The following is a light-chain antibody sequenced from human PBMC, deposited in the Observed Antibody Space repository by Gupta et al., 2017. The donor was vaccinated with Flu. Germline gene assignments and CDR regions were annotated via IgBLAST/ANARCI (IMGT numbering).Light chain of an antibody. CDR3: QQRSNWPLT. J-gene: IGKJ4*02. V-gene: IGKV3-11*01. Sequence: EIVLTQSPATLSLSPGERATLSCRSSQSISSYLAWYQQKPGQAPRLLIYDVSNRATGIPARFSGSGSGTDFTLTISSLEPEDVAVYYCQQRSNWPLTFGGGTEVEIK. CDR1: QSISSY. CDR2: DVS.